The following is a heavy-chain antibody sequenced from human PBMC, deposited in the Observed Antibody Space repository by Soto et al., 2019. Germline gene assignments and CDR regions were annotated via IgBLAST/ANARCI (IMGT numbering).Heavy chain of an antibody. CDR2: INNDGSYT. Sequence: SLRLSCAASGFTFSTYGMLWVRQAPGKGLVWVSYINNDGSYTTYADSVKGRFTISRDNAENTLYLQMNSLRAEDTAVYYCARNYAGLGYWGQGTLVTVSS. D-gene: IGHD1-7*01. CDR3: ARNYAGLGY. J-gene: IGHJ4*02. V-gene: IGHV3-74*03. CDR1: GFTFSTYG.